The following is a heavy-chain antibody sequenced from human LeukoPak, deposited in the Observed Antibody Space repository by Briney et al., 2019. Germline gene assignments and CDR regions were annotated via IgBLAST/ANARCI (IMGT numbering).Heavy chain of an antibody. V-gene: IGHV3-21*01. CDR2: ISSSSGYI. J-gene: IGHJ4*02. Sequence: GGSLRLSCAASGFTFSSYSMNWVRQAPGKGLEWVSSISSSSGYIYYADSVKGRFTISRDNAKNSLYLQMNSLRAEDTAVYYCARDRHGVATIGDFDYWGQGTLVTVSS. CDR3: ARDRHGVATIGDFDY. CDR1: GFTFSSYS. D-gene: IGHD5-12*01.